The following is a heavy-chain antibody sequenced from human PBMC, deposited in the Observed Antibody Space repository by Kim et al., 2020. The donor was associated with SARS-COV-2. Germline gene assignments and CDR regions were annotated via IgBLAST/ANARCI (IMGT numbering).Heavy chain of an antibody. Sequence: SETLSLTCTVSGDSISGSSYYWGWIRQPPGKGLEWIGNIYYSGTTNYNPSLKSRVTISIDTSKNQFSLNLRSVTAADTAVYYCAKGLNWGQGTLVTVPS. J-gene: IGHJ4*02. CDR1: GDSISGSSYY. V-gene: IGHV4-39*01. CDR2: IYYSGTT. CDR3: AKGLN.